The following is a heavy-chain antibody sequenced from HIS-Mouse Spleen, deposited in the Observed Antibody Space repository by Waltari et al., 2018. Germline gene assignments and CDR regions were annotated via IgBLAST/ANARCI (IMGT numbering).Heavy chain of an antibody. V-gene: IGHV4-39*01. J-gene: IGHJ2*01. Sequence: QLQLQESGPGLVKPSETLSLTCTVSGGSISSSSYYWGWTRQPPGKGLEWMGSIYYRGRPSYNPTLKSRVTMSVDTSKNQFSLKLGSVTAADTAVYYCARHNLNYWYFDLWGRGTLVTVSS. CDR3: ARHNLNYWYFDL. CDR1: GGSISSSSYY. CDR2: IYYRGRP.